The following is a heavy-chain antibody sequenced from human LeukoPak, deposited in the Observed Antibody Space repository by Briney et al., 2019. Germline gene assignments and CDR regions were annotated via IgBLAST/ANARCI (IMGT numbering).Heavy chain of an antibody. CDR2: ISWNSGSI. CDR1: GFTFDDYA. J-gene: IGHJ3*02. V-gene: IGHV3-9*01. D-gene: IGHD3-10*01. Sequence: GGSLRLSCAASGFTFDDYAMHWVRQAPGKGLEWVSGISWNSGSIGYADSVKGRFTISRDNAKNSLYRQMNSLRAEDTALYYCAKDIESYDAFDIWGQGTMVTVSS. CDR3: AKDIESYDAFDI.